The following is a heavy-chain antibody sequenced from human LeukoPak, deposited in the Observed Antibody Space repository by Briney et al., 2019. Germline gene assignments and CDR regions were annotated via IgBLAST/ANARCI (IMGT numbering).Heavy chain of an antibody. CDR2: IYSGGST. V-gene: IGHV3-53*01. CDR3: TTDQEVDPTLCGMDV. CDR1: GFIVSNNY. D-gene: IGHD1-26*01. J-gene: IGHJ6*02. Sequence: GGSLRLSCAASGFIVSNNYMSWVRQAPGKGLEWVSVIYSGGSTYYADSVKGRFTISRDNSKNTLYLQMNSLRAEDTAVYYCTTDQEVDPTLCGMDVWGQGTTVTVSS.